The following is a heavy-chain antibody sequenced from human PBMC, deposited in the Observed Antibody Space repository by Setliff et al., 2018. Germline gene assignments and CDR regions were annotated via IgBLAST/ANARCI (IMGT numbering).Heavy chain of an antibody. D-gene: IGHD2-21*01. CDR3: AKDSLEVVIALHGMDV. Sequence: GGSLRLSCAASGFTFSRFGMYWVRQAPGKGLEWVAFVRYDGSNKYYADFVKGRFTISRDNSKNTLYLQMNSLTNEDTAVYYCAKDSLEVVIALHGMDVWGQGTTVTVSS. CDR2: VRYDGSNK. V-gene: IGHV3-30*02. J-gene: IGHJ6*02. CDR1: GFTFSRFG.